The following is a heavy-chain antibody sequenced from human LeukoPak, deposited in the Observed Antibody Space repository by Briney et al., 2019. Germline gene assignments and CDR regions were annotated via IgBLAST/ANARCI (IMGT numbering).Heavy chain of an antibody. J-gene: IGHJ2*01. CDR2: IYHSGST. CDR3: ARGPSVYSSSWYWYFDL. V-gene: IGHV4-4*02. D-gene: IGHD6-13*01. CDR1: GGSISSSNW. Sequence: SETLSLTCAVSGGSISSSNWWSWVRQPPGKGLEWIGEIYHSGSTNYNPSLKSRVTISVDKSKNQFSLKLSSVTAADTAVYYCARGPSVYSSSWYWYFDLWGRGTLVTVSS.